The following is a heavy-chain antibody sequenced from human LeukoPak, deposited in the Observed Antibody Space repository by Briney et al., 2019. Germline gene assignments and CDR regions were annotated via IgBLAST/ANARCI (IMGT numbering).Heavy chain of an antibody. J-gene: IGHJ3*02. CDR3: ARHPAWVAVAGTAFDI. CDR1: DDSISDYY. D-gene: IGHD6-19*01. CDR2: FYNSGRS. V-gene: IGHV4-59*08. Sequence: PSETLSLTCTVSDDSISDYYRGWIRQPPGKGLEWIGYFYNSGRSTYNPSLKSRVTISVDTSKNQFSLKLSSVTAADTAVYYCARHPAWVAVAGTAFDIWGQGTMVTVSS.